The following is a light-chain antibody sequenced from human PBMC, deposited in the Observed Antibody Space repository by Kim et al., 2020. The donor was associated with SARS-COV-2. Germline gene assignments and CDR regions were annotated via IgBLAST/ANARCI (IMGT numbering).Light chain of an antibody. CDR1: QSISSW. V-gene: IGKV1-5*03. Sequence: SASVADRVTITGRASQSISSWLAWYQHKPGKAPKLLIYQASNLETGVPSRFSGRGSGTLFTLTISSLQPDDFATYYCQQYNAYPYTFGQGTKLEI. CDR3: QQYNAYPYT. CDR2: QAS. J-gene: IGKJ2*01.